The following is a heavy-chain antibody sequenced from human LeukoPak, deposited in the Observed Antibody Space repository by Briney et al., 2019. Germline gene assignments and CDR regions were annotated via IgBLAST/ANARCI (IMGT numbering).Heavy chain of an antibody. Sequence: SETLSLTCTVSGGSISSNSHFCDWIRQSPGKGLEWIGTIYYSGSTYSSPSLKSRVTISVDTSKNPFSLKLSSVTAADTAVYYCARHLEYISSWKGYYFDYWGQGTLVTVSS. CDR3: ARHLEYISSWKGYYFDY. CDR1: GGSISSNSHF. J-gene: IGHJ4*02. V-gene: IGHV4-39*01. CDR2: IYYSGST. D-gene: IGHD6-13*01.